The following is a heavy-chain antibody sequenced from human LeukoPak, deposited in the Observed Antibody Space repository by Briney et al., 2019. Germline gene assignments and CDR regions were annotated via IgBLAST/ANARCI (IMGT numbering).Heavy chain of an antibody. CDR3: AGDVARSGYYWD. D-gene: IGHD3-22*01. CDR1: GYTFTIYY. CDR2: INPSGGSA. Sequence: ASVKVSCTASGYTFTIYYMHWVRQAPGQGLEWMGIINPSGGSASYAQKFQGRVTMTRDTSTSTVYMEVSSLRSEDTAVYYCAGDVARSGYYWDWGQGTLVTVSS. J-gene: IGHJ4*02. V-gene: IGHV1-46*01.